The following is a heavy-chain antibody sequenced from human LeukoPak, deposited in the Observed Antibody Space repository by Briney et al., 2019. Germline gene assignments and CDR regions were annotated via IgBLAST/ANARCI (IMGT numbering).Heavy chain of an antibody. D-gene: IGHD3-10*01. CDR2: IYYSGST. Sequence: SETLSLTCTVSGGSISSSSYYWGWIRQPPGKGLEWIGSIYYSGSTYYNPSLKSRVTISVDTSKNQFSLKLSSVTAADTAVYYCARQKYYYGSGSYYPGNFDYWGQGTLV. J-gene: IGHJ4*02. V-gene: IGHV4-39*01. CDR3: ARQKYYYGSGSYYPGNFDY. CDR1: GGSISSSSYY.